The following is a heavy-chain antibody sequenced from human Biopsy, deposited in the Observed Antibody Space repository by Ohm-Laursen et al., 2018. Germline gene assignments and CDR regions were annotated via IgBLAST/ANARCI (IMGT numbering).Heavy chain of an antibody. CDR3: ARTYCRGGHCYLGDY. Sequence: SLRLSCTASGFTFSDYYVDWVRQTPVKGLEWVGRSRDKANSYTTEYAPSVKGRFSISRDDSKNSLYLQLNSLRTEDTAVYYCARTYCRGGHCYLGDYWGQGTLVTVSS. CDR1: GFTFSDYY. V-gene: IGHV3-72*01. CDR2: SRDKANSYTT. D-gene: IGHD2-15*01. J-gene: IGHJ4*02.